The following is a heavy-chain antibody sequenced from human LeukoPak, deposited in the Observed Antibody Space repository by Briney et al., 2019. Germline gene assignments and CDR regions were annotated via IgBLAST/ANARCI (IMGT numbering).Heavy chain of an antibody. V-gene: IGHV4-59*11. CDR1: GGSISSHY. CDR2: IYYSGST. D-gene: IGHD3-16*02. Sequence: SETLSLTCTVSGGSISSHYWSWIRQPPGKGLEWIGYIYYSGSTNYNPSLKSRVTISVDTSKNQFSLKLSSVTAADTAVYYCARYVWGSYPTFEDYWGQGTLVTVSS. CDR3: ARYVWGSYPTFEDY. J-gene: IGHJ4*02.